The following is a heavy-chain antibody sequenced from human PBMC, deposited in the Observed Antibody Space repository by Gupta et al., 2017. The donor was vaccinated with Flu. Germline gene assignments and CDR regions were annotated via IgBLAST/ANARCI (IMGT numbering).Heavy chain of an antibody. CDR2: ISSSGSTI. J-gene: IGHJ4*02. V-gene: IGHV3-48*03. D-gene: IGHD6-19*01. CDR1: GFSLSSYE. CDR3: ARGWGAMAGKY. Sequence: EVQLVESGGGLVQPGGSLRLSCAVSGFSLSSYEMNWVRQAPGKGLEWISYISSSGSTIYYADSVKGRFTISRDIAKRSLYLQMNSLRAEDTAIYYCARGWGAMAGKYWGQGTLVTVSS.